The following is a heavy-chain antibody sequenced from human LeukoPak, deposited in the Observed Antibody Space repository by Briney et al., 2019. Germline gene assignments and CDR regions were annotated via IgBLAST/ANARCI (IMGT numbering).Heavy chain of an antibody. CDR3: AKDPFLGRSPTFDP. V-gene: IGHV3-23*01. CDR2: ISDSGGSK. J-gene: IGHJ5*02. Sequence: GGSLRLSCAASGFTFSSYAMSWVRQSPGKAREGVSAISDSGGSKYYEDSVKGRSTISRDNSKNTLYLQMNSLSAEDTAVYYCAKDPFLGRSPTFDPGGQGTLVTVS. D-gene: IGHD2/OR15-2a*01. CDR1: GFTFSSYA.